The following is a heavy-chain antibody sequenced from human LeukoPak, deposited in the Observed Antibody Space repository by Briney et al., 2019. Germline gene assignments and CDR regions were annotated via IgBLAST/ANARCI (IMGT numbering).Heavy chain of an antibody. J-gene: IGHJ4*02. CDR2: VSHSGSP. Sequence: SETLSLTCTVSGYSISNGYYWDWFRQTPGRGLEWIASVSHSGSPYYNPSLKSRVTISEDLSKNLYSLTLRSVTAADAAVYYCAREGRENIAIGVDWGQGVLVTVSS. CDR3: AREGRENIAIGVD. V-gene: IGHV4-38-2*02. CDR1: GYSISNGYY. D-gene: IGHD3-16*02.